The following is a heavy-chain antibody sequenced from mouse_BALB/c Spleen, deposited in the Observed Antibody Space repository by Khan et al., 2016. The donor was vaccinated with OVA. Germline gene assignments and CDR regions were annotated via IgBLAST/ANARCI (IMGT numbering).Heavy chain of an antibody. Sequence: EVQLQESGPGLVKPSQSLSLTCTVTGYSITSDYAWNWIRQFPGNKLEWMGYIRYSGRTSYNPSLKSRISITRDTSKNQFFLQLNSVTTEDTATYDCARSVTITTVVATDFDYWGQGTTLTVSS. V-gene: IGHV3-2*02. D-gene: IGHD1-1*01. CDR3: ARSVTITTVVATDFDY. CDR1: GYSITSDYA. J-gene: IGHJ2*01. CDR2: IRYSGRT.